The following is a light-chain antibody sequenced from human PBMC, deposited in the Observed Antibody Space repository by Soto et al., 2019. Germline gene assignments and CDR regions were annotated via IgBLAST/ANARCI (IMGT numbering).Light chain of an antibody. CDR2: AAS. J-gene: IGKJ4*01. CDR1: QSISSY. Sequence: DIQMTQSPSSLSASVGDRVTITCRASQSISSYLHWYQQKPGKAPTLLIYAASSLQSGVPSRFSGSGSGTDFTPTISRLQPDDFAAYYCQQSYSTLTFGGGTKVEIK. CDR3: QQSYSTLT. V-gene: IGKV1-39*01.